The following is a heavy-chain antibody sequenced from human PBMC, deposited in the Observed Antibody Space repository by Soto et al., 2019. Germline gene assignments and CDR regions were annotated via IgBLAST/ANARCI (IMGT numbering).Heavy chain of an antibody. CDR3: AKSAYDILTAIDY. CDR2: ITSGGST. CDR1: GFTFTNYG. Sequence: GGSLRLSCAASGFTFTNYGMSWVRQAPGKGLEWVSYITSGGSTFYIDSVRGRFTISRDNSKNTLYLQMNSLRAEDTAVYYCAKSAYDILTAIDYWGQGTLVTVSS. D-gene: IGHD3-9*01. J-gene: IGHJ4*02. V-gene: IGHV3-23*01.